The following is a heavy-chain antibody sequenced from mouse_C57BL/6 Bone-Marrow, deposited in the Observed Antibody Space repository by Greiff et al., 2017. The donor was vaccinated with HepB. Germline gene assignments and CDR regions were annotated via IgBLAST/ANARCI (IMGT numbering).Heavy chain of an antibody. D-gene: IGHD2-4*01. CDR3: ARTGDYDYGFAY. CDR2: ISYSGST. J-gene: IGHJ3*01. V-gene: IGHV3-1*01. Sequence: EVKLLESGPGMVKPSQSLSLTCTVTGYSITSGYDWHWIRHFPGNKLEWMGYISYSGSTNYNPSLKSRISITHDTSKNHFFLKLNSVTTEDTATYYCARTGDYDYGFAYWGQGTLVTVSA. CDR1: GYSITSGYD.